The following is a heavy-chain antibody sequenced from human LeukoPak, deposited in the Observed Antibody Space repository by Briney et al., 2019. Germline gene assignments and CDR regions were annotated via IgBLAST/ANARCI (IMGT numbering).Heavy chain of an antibody. CDR2: ISGSGGST. J-gene: IGHJ4*02. Sequence: GGSLRLSCAASGFTFSSYSMNWVRQAPGKGLEWVSAISGSGGSTYYADSVKGRFTISRDNSKNTLYLQMNSLRAEDTAVYYCAKSLAVDPEYFDYWGQGTLVTVSS. D-gene: IGHD6-19*01. CDR1: GFTFSSYS. V-gene: IGHV3-23*01. CDR3: AKSLAVDPEYFDY.